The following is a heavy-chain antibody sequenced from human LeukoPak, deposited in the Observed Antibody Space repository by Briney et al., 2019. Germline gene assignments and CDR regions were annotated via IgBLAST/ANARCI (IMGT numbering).Heavy chain of an antibody. CDR2: FDPEDGET. CDR1: GYTLTELS. J-gene: IGHJ4*02. D-gene: IGHD1-7*01. Sequence: ASVKVSCKVSGYTLTELSMHWVRQAPGKGLEWMGGFDPEDGETIYAQKFQGRVIMTEDTSTDTAYMELSSLRSEDTAVYYCATPAFITGTTIDYWGQGTLVTVSS. CDR3: ATPAFITGTTIDY. V-gene: IGHV1-24*01.